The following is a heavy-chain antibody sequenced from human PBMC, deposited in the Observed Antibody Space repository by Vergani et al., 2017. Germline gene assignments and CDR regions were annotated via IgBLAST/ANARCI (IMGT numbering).Heavy chain of an antibody. J-gene: IGHJ4*02. CDR2: IIPIFGTA. V-gene: IGHV1-69*01. D-gene: IGHD3-22*01. CDR1: GGTFSSYA. CDR3: AATYYYDNSGLFSFDY. Sequence: QVQLVQSGAEVKKPGSSVKVSCKASGGTFSSYAISWVGQAPGQGLEWMGGIIPIFGTANYAQKFQGRVTITADESTSTAYMELSSLRSEDTAVYYWAATYYYDNSGLFSFDYWGQGTLVTVSS.